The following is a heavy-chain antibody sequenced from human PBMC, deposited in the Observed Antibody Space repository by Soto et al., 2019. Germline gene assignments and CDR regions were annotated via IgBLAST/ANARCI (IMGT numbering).Heavy chain of an antibody. CDR2: IIPIFGTA. V-gene: IGHV1-69*13. J-gene: IGHJ6*02. CDR3: ARGWSGRPYYGMDV. Sequence: SVKVSCKASGGTFSSYAISWVRQAPGQGLEWMGGIIPIFGTANYAQKFQGRVTITADESTSTAYMELSSLRSEGTAVYYCARGWSGRPYYGMDVWGQGTTVTVSS. D-gene: IGHD3-10*01. CDR1: GGTFSSYA.